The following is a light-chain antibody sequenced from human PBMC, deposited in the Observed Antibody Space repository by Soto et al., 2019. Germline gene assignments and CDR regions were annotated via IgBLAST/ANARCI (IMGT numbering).Light chain of an antibody. CDR2: AAS. Sequence: EIVLTQSPGTLSLSPGERATLSCRASQSVSRSNLAWYQQKPGQAPRLLIYAASSRATGIPVRFSGSGSGTDFTLTISRLEPEDFAVYYCQQYGSSPRTFGGGTKVEIK. J-gene: IGKJ4*01. CDR1: QSVSRSN. V-gene: IGKV3-20*01. CDR3: QQYGSSPRT.